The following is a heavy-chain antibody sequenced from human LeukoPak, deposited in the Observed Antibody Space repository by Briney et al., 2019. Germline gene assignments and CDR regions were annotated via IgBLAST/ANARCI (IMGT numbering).Heavy chain of an antibody. CDR3: ASIVGATRYGWFDP. CDR2: IYYSGST. Sequence: TSETLSLTCAVYGGSFSGYYWSWIRQHPGKGLEWIGYIYYSGSTYYNPSLKSRVTISVDTSKNQFSLKLSSVTAADTAVYYCASIVGATRYGWFDPWGQGTLVTVSS. J-gene: IGHJ5*02. CDR1: GGSFSGYY. V-gene: IGHV4-31*11. D-gene: IGHD1-26*01.